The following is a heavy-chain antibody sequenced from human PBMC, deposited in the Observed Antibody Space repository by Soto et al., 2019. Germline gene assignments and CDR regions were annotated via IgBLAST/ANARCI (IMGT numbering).Heavy chain of an antibody. V-gene: IGHV1-18*04. CDR3: ARREVGTTIDFDY. CDR1: GYTFTSYY. Sequence: GASVKVSCKASGYTFTSYYMHWVRQAPGQGLEWMGWISAYNGNTKYAQKLQGRVTMTTDTSTSTAYMELRSLRSDDTAVYYCARREVGTTIDFDYWGQGTLVTVSS. D-gene: IGHD1-26*01. J-gene: IGHJ4*02. CDR2: ISAYNGNT.